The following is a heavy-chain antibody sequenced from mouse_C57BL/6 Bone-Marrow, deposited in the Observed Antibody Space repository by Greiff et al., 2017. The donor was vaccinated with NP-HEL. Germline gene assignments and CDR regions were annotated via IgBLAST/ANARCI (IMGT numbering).Heavy chain of an antibody. V-gene: IGHV5-6*02. CDR1: GFTFSSYG. CDR3: ARQAGYYPYYFDY. J-gene: IGHJ2*01. D-gene: IGHD2-3*01. Sequence: DVKLVESGGDLVKPGGSLKLSCAASGFTFSSYGMSWVRQTPDKRLEWVATISSGGSYTYYPDSVKGRFTISRDNAKNTLYLQMSSLKSEDTAMYYCARQAGYYPYYFDYWGQGTTLTVSS. CDR2: ISSGGSYT.